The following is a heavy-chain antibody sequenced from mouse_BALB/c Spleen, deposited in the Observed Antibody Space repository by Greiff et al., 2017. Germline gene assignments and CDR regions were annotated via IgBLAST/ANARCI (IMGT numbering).Heavy chain of an antibody. CDR1: GFSLTSYG. V-gene: IGHV2-9*02. Sequence: VQVVESGPGLVAPSQSLSITCTVSGFSLTSYGVHWVRQPPGKGLEWLGVIWAGGSTNYNSALMSRLSISKDNSKSQVFLKMNSLQTDDTAMYYCARDRGYGNYYAMDYWGQGTSVTVSS. CDR3: ARDRGYGNYYAMDY. D-gene: IGHD1-2*01. CDR2: IWAGGST. J-gene: IGHJ4*01.